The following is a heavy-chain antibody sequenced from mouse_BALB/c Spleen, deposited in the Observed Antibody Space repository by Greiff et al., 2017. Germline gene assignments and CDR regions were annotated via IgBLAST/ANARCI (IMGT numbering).Heavy chain of an antibody. CDR2: ISYSGST. D-gene: IGHD1-1*01. Sequence: EVQLQQSGPSLVKPSQTLSLTCSVTGDSITSGYWTWIRKFPGNKLEYMGYISYSGSTYYNPSLKSRISITRDTSKNQYYLQLNTVTTEDTATYYCASPRYSRDWYFDVWGAGTTVTVSS. J-gene: IGHJ1*01. V-gene: IGHV3-8*02. CDR3: ASPRYSRDWYFDV. CDR1: GDSITSGY.